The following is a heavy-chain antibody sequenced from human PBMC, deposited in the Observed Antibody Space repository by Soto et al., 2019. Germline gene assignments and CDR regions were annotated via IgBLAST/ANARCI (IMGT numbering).Heavy chain of an antibody. CDR1: GFTFSSYW. J-gene: IGHJ3*02. CDR3: ARDREIRLGAAFDI. Sequence: GGSLRLSCAASGFTFSSYWMHWVRQAPGKGLVWVSRINSDGSSTSYADSVKGRFTISRDNAKNTLYLQMNSLRAEDMAVYYCARDREIRLGAAFDIWGQGTMVTVSS. V-gene: IGHV3-74*01. D-gene: IGHD3-9*01. CDR2: INSDGSST.